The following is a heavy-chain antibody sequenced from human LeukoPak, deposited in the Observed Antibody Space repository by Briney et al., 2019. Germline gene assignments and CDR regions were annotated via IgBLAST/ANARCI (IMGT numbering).Heavy chain of an antibody. CDR3: ARGAAHSYGYFSDY. CDR1: GFIFSDYS. D-gene: IGHD3-22*01. J-gene: IGHJ4*02. Sequence: GGSLRLSCATTGFIFSDYSMSWVRQAPGKGLEWLSFISTSSNIIYYADSVKGRFTVSRDNAKNSLYLQMNSLTGEDTAAYYCARGAAHSYGYFSDYWGQGILVIVSS. V-gene: IGHV3-48*01. CDR2: ISTSSNII.